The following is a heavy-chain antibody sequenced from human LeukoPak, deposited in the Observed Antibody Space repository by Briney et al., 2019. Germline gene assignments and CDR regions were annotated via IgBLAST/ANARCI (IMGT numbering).Heavy chain of an antibody. D-gene: IGHD6-6*01. CDR3: ARSIAARFNWFDP. CDR2: IYHSGST. Sequence: IGYIYHSGSTYYNPSLKSRVTISVDRSKNQFSLKLSSVTAADTAVYYCARSIAARFNWFDPWGQGTLVTVSS. V-gene: IGHV4-30-2*01. J-gene: IGHJ5*02.